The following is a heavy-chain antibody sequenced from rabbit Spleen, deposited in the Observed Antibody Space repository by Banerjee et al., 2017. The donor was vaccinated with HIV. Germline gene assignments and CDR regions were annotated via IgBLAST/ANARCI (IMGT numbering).Heavy chain of an antibody. CDR3: ARDTSSSFSSYGMDL. J-gene: IGHJ6*01. CDR1: GFDFSSSDD. Sequence: QEQLKESGGGLVQPGESLKLFCKASGFDFSSSDDMCWVRQAPGKGPEWIACVYNGDGRTYYASWVNGRFTISKTSNTVSLKMTSLTDADTATYFCARDTSSSFSSYGMDLWGPGTLVTVS. CDR2: VYNGDGRT. V-gene: IGHV1S47*01. D-gene: IGHD1-1*01.